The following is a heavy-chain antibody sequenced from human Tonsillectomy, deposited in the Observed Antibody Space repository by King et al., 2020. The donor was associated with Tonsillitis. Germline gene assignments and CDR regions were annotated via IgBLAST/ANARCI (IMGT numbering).Heavy chain of an antibody. V-gene: IGHV3-64*03. CDR3: VKAGCSSTSCSFDY. CDR2: VSGDGTRT. D-gene: IGHD2-2*01. J-gene: IGHJ4*02. CDR1: GFSFSDFA. Sequence: VQLVESGGALVQPGGSLRLSCSASGFSFSDFAIHWVRQAPGRGLEYFSVVSGDGTRTYYADSVRGRFTISRDNSHNTVYIQVTVLRAEDTALYYCVKAGCSSTSCSFDYWGQGTLVTVSS.